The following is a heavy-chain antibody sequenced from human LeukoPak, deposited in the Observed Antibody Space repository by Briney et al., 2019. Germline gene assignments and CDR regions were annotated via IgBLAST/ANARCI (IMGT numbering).Heavy chain of an antibody. V-gene: IGHV1-18*01. J-gene: IGHJ5*02. Sequence: ASVKVSCKASGYIFTNFGISWVRQARGQGREWMGWISGYNGNTKYVQKFQGRVTMTRDMSTSTVYMELSSLRSEDTAVYYCARALPHRRLMDTTMEQHWFDPWGQGTLVTVSS. CDR1: GYIFTNFG. CDR3: ARALPHRRLMDTTMEQHWFDP. CDR2: ISGYNGNT. D-gene: IGHD5-18*01.